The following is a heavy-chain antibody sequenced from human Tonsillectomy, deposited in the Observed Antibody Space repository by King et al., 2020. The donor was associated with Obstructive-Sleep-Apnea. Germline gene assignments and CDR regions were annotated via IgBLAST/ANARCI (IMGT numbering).Heavy chain of an antibody. J-gene: IGHJ4*02. CDR1: GFTFSTYA. D-gene: IGHD6-6*01. Sequence: VQLVESGGGLVQPGGSLRLSCVASGFTFSTYAMTWVSQAPGKGLEWVSSISAGGDSSYYADSVKGRFTMFRDNSKNIMYLQMDSLRVEDTAVYYCAKDTGRIAVRWVFDYWGQGISVTVSP. CDR3: AKDTGRIAVRWVFDY. V-gene: IGHV3-23*04. CDR2: ISAGGDSS.